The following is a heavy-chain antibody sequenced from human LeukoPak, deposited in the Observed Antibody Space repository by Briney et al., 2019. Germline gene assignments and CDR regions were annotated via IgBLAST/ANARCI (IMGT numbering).Heavy chain of an antibody. CDR1: GGTFSSYA. Sequence: GSSVKVSCKASGGTFSSYAISWVRQAPGQGLEWMGWINPNSGGTNYAQKFQGRVTMTRDTSISTAYMELSRLRSDDTAVYYCARDIRGIAAAGTDPDYWGQGTLVTVSS. J-gene: IGHJ4*02. CDR3: ARDIRGIAAAGTDPDY. CDR2: INPNSGGT. V-gene: IGHV1-2*02. D-gene: IGHD6-13*01.